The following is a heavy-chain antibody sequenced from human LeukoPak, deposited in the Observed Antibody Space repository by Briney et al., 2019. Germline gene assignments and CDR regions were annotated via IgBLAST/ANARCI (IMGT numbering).Heavy chain of an antibody. CDR3: ARDHAQLLGAVAGNFDY. V-gene: IGHV3-48*03. J-gene: IGHJ4*02. CDR2: ISSSGSTI. CDR1: GFTFSSYE. D-gene: IGHD6-19*01. Sequence: GGSLRLSCAASGFTFSSYEMNWVRQAPGKGLEWVSYISSSGSTIYYADSVKGRFTISRDNAKNSLYLQMNSLRAEDTALYYCARDHAQLLGAVAGNFDYWGQGTLVTVSS.